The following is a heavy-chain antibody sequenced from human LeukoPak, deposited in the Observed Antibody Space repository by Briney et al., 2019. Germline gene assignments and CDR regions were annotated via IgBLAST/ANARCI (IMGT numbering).Heavy chain of an antibody. J-gene: IGHJ6*03. V-gene: IGHV1-18*01. CDR3: ARSRVRACSSTSCYGGNYYYYMDV. D-gene: IGHD2-2*01. Sequence: ASVKVSCKASGYTFTSYGISWVRQAPGQGLEWMGWISAYNGNTNYAQKLQGRVTMTTDTSTSTAYMELRSLRSDDTAVYYCARSRVRACSSTSCYGGNYYYYMDVWGKGTTVTVSS. CDR1: GYTFTSYG. CDR2: ISAYNGNT.